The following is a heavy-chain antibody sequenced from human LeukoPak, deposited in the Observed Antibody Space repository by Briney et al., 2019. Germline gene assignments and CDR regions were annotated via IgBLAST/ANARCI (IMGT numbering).Heavy chain of an antibody. D-gene: IGHD5-18*01. CDR2: IIPIFGTA. J-gene: IGHJ6*03. CDR3: ARGGRGYGYFFYYYMDV. Sequence: SVKVSRKASGGTFSSYAISWVRQAPGQVLEWIGAIIPIFGTANYAQKFQGRVTITTDESTSTAYMELSSLRSEDTAVYYCARGGRGYGYFFYYYMDVWGKGTTVTVSS. V-gene: IGHV1-69*05. CDR1: GGTFSSYA.